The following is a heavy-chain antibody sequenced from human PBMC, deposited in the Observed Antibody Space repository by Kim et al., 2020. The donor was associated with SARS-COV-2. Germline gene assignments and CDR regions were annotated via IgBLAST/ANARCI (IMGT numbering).Heavy chain of an antibody. CDR3: ASSNYSSGWYGGLGWGDYYFDY. CDR2: IYTSGST. D-gene: IGHD6-19*01. Sequence: SETLSLTCTVSGGSISSYYWSWIRQPAGKGLEWIGRIYTSGSTNYNPSLKSRVTMSVDTSKNQFSLKLSSVTAADTAVYYCASSNYSSGWYGGLGWGDYYFDYWGQGTLVTVSS. J-gene: IGHJ4*02. V-gene: IGHV4-4*07. CDR1: GGSISSYY.